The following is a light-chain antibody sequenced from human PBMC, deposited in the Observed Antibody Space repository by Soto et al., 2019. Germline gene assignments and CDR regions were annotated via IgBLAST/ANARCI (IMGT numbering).Light chain of an antibody. CDR1: QSISSY. V-gene: IGKV1-39*01. Sequence: DIQMTQSPSSLSASVGDRVTITCRASQSISSYLNWYQQKPGEAPKLLIYGASSLQSVVPLRFSGSASGRDFTLTINSLQPEDFATYYCQQSYSTLWTFGQGTKVEIK. CDR2: GAS. CDR3: QQSYSTLWT. J-gene: IGKJ1*01.